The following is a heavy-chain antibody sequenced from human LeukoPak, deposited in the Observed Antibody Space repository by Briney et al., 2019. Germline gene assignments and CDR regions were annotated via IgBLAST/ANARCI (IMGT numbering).Heavy chain of an antibody. J-gene: IGHJ4*02. CDR2: IRSKAYGGTT. D-gene: IGHD2-2*01. Sequence: GRSLRLSCTASGFTFGDYAMSWVRQAPGKGLEWVGFIRSKAYGGTTEYAASVKGRFTISRDDSKSIAYLQMNSLKTEDTAVYYCGRLGYCSSTSCSDFDYWGQGTLVTVSS. CDR3: GRLGYCSSTSCSDFDY. V-gene: IGHV3-49*04. CDR1: GFTFGDYA.